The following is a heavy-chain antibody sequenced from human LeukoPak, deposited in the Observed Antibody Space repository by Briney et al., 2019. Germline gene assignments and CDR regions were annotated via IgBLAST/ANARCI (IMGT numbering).Heavy chain of an antibody. V-gene: IGHV3-74*01. CDR2: INTDGSDGSST. CDR1: GFTFSNYW. D-gene: IGHD6-19*01. J-gene: IGHJ2*01. CDR3: ARVVAAGKWYFDL. Sequence: PGGSLRLSCAASGFTFSNYWMHWVRQGPGKGLVWVSHINTDGSDGSSTNYADSVNGRFTNSRDNAKITLYRQMNRLRAEYTAVYYCARVVAAGKWYFDLWGRGTLVTVSS.